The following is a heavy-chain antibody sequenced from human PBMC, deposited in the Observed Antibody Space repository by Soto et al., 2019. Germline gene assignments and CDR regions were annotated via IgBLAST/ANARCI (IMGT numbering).Heavy chain of an antibody. V-gene: IGHV1-2*04. Sequence: ASVKVSCKASGYTFTGYYMHWVRQAPGQGLEWMGWINPNSGGTNYAQKNQGWVTMTRDTSISTAYMELSRLRSDDTAVYYCSIESFDSSGYYYGSRGGIDYWGQGTLVTVSS. D-gene: IGHD3-22*01. J-gene: IGHJ4*02. CDR3: SIESFDSSGYYYGSRGGIDY. CDR2: INPNSGGT. CDR1: GYTFTGYY.